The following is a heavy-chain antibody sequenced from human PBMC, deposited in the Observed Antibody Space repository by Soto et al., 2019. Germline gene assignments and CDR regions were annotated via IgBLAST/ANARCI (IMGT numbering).Heavy chain of an antibody. D-gene: IGHD3-22*01. Sequence: GGSLRLSCAASGFTFSNAWMNWVRQAPGKGLEWVGRIKSKTDGGTTDYAAPVKGRFTISRDDSKNTLYLQMNSLKTEDTAVYYCTTLYYYDSSGYQEIWGQGTMVTVSS. V-gene: IGHV3-15*07. J-gene: IGHJ3*02. CDR1: GFTFSNAW. CDR3: TTLYYYDSSGYQEI. CDR2: IKSKTDGGTT.